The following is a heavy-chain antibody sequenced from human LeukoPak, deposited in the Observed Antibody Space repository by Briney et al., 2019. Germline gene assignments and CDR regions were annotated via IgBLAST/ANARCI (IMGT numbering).Heavy chain of an antibody. CDR1: GFTFSSYA. D-gene: IGHD4-17*01. CDR3: ARLWDYGDFQNAFDI. J-gene: IGHJ3*02. Sequence: GGSLRLSCAASGFTFSSYAMHWVRQAPGKGLEWVAVISYDGSNKYYADSVKGRFTISRDNSKNTLYLQMNSLRAEDTAVYYCARLWDYGDFQNAFDIWGQGTTVTVSS. V-gene: IGHV3-30-3*01. CDR2: ISYDGSNK.